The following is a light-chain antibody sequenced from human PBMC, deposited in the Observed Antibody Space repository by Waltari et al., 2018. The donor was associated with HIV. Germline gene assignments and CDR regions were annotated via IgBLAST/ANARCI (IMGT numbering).Light chain of an antibody. CDR1: TGAVTSGHY. CDR3: LLSYSGARWV. J-gene: IGLJ3*02. Sequence: QAVVTQEPSLTVSPGGTVTLTCGSSTGAVTSGHYPYWFQQKPGQAPRTLIYDTSNKPSCTPARLSGSLLGVKAALTLSGAQPEDEAEYYCLLSYSGARWVFGGGTQLTVL. CDR2: DTS. V-gene: IGLV7-46*01.